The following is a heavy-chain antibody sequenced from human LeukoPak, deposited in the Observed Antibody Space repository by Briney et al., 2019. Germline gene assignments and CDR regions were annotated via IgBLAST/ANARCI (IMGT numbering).Heavy chain of an antibody. CDR2: FDPEDGET. CDR3: AIQTPIVATVDCVY. J-gene: IGHJ4*02. Sequence: ASVKVSCKVSGYTLTELSMHWVRQAPGKGLEWMGGFDPEDGETIYAQKFQGRVTMTEDTSTDTAYMELSSLRSEDTAVYYCAIQTPIVATVDCVYWGQGTLVTVSS. D-gene: IGHD5-12*01. CDR1: GYTLTELS. V-gene: IGHV1-24*01.